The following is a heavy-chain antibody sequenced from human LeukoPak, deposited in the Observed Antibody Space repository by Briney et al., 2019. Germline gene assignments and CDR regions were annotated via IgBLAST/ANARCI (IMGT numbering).Heavy chain of an antibody. V-gene: IGHV1-2*06. CDR3: ARWEGILAFDYYYYMDV. Sequence: ASVKGSCKASGYTFTGYYMHWMRQAPGQGLEWMGRINPNSGGTNYAQKFQGRVTMTRDTSISTTYMELSRLRSDDTAVYYCARWEGILAFDYYYYMDVWGKGTTVTVSS. D-gene: IGHD3-9*01. CDR1: GYTFTGYY. J-gene: IGHJ6*03. CDR2: INPNSGGT.